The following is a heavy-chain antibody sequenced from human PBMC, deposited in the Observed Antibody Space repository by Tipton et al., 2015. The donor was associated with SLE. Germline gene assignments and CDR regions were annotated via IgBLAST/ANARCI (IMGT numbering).Heavy chain of an antibody. D-gene: IGHD2-15*01. J-gene: IGHJ5*01. V-gene: IGHV4-59*13. CDR3: ARSAGYCSGGSCYGSYGFDS. Sequence: LSLTCTVSGGSIKSYYWSWIRQPPGKGLEWIGFIYYSGSTNYNTSLKSRVTMSVDTSRNQFSLRLSSVTAADSAVYYCARSAGYCSGGSCYGSYGFDSRGQGTLVTVSS. CDR1: GGSIKSYY. CDR2: IYYSGST.